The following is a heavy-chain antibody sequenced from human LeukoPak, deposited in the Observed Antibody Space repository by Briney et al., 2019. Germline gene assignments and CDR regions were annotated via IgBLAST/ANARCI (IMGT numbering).Heavy chain of an antibody. J-gene: IGHJ4*02. D-gene: IGHD3-22*01. CDR2: IYTGGST. CDR3: ARDGFRYYYDSSGYYSPTYYFDY. V-gene: IGHV4-4*07. CDR1: GGSISSYY. Sequence: SETLSLTCTVSGGSISSYYWSWIRQPAGKGLEWIGRIYTGGSTNYNPSLKSRVTMSVDTSKNQFSLKLSSVTAADTAVYYCARDGFRYYYDSSGYYSPTYYFDYWGQGTLVTVSS.